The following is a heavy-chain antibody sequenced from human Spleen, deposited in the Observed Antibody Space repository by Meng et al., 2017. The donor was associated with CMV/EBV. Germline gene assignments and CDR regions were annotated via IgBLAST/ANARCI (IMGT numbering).Heavy chain of an antibody. CDR2: IYYSGST. D-gene: IGHD3-10*01. J-gene: IGHJ4*02. CDR1: GGSISSGDYY. V-gene: IGHV4-30-4*08. Sequence: TCAVSGGSISSGDYYWSWIRQPPGKGLEWIGYIYYSGSTYYNPSLKSRVTISVDTSKNQFSLKLSSVTAADTAVYYCARDRRGAEDYWGQGTLVTVSS. CDR3: ARDRRGAEDY.